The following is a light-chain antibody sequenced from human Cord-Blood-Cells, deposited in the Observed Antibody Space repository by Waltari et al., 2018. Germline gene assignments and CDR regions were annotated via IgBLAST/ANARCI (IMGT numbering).Light chain of an antibody. CDR3: QSYDSSLSDV. V-gene: IGLV1-40*01. CDR1: SSNIGAGYE. J-gene: IGLJ1*01. Sequence: QSVLTQPPSVSGAPGLRVTISCTGRSSNIGAGYEVHGYQQLPGTASKHLIYGNRKLPPGVPDRFSGSNAGTAASLAITGVQAEDEADYCCQSYDSSLSDVFGTGTKVTVL. CDR2: GNR.